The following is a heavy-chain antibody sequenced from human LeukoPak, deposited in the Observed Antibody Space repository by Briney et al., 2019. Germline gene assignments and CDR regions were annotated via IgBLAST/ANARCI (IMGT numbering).Heavy chain of an antibody. CDR2: IRRKANNYAT. D-gene: IGHD5-18*01. CDR3: AKAGGIQLWPRLDY. V-gene: IGHV3-73*01. CDR1: GFSFSGSD. Sequence: GGSLKLSCAASGFSFSGSDVHWVRQASGKGLEWVGRIRRKANNYATAYVASVKGRFTISRDDSKNTAYLQMNSLETDDTAMYYCAKAGGIQLWPRLDYWGQGTLVTVSS. J-gene: IGHJ4*02.